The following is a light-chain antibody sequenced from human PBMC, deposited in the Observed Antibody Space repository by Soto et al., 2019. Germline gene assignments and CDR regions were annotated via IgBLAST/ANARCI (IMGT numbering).Light chain of an antibody. CDR1: SSNIGAGYD. CDR3: QSYDSSLSALVV. CDR2: GNS. J-gene: IGLJ2*01. Sequence: QSVLTQPPSVSGAPGQRVTISCTGSSSNIGAGYDVHWYQQLPGTAPKLLFYGNSNRPSGVPDRFSGSKSGTSASLAITGLQAEDEADYYCQSYDSSLSALVVFGGGTKLTVL. V-gene: IGLV1-40*01.